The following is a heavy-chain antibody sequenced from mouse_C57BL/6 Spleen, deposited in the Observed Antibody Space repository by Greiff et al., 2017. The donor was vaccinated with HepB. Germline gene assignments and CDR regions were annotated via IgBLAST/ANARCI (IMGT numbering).Heavy chain of an antibody. CDR1: GFNIKDDY. D-gene: IGHD1-1*01. V-gene: IGHV14-4*01. Sequence: VQLQQSGAELVRPGASVKLSCTASGFNIKDDYMHWVKQRPEQGLEWIGWIDPENGDTEYASKFQGKATITADTSSNTAYLQLSSLTSEDTAVYYCTKASYYGSSYRLDYWGQGTTLTVSS. CDR2: IDPENGDT. J-gene: IGHJ2*01. CDR3: TKASYYGSSYRLDY.